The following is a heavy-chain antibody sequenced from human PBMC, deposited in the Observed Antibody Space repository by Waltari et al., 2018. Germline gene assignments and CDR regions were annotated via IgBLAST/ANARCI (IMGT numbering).Heavy chain of an antibody. CDR3: ARYPGTEGFYYYGMDV. Sequence: QVQLVQSGAEVKKPGSSVKVSCKASGGTFSSYAISWVRQAPGQGLEWMGRIIPILGTANNAQKVQGRVTITADKSTSTAYMELSSLRSEDTAVYYCARYPGTEGFYYYGMDVWGQGTTVTVSS. CDR2: IIPILGTA. J-gene: IGHJ6*02. CDR1: GGTFSSYA. V-gene: IGHV1-69*08. D-gene: IGHD1-7*01.